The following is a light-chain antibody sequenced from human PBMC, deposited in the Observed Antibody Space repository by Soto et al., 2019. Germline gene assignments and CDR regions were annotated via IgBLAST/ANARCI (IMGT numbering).Light chain of an antibody. CDR2: DAS. V-gene: IGKV3-11*01. CDR3: QQRRGT. CDR1: QSVSSY. J-gene: IGKJ2*01. Sequence: EIVLTQSPATLSLSPGERATLSCRASQSVSSYLAWYQQKPGQAPRLLIYDASNSATGIPARFSGSGSGTDFTLTISSLEPEDFAVYYCQQRRGTFGQGTKLEIK.